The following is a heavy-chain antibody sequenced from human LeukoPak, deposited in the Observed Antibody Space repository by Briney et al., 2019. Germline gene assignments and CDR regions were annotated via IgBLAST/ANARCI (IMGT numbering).Heavy chain of an antibody. D-gene: IGHD4-17*01. CDR1: GLTFSSYG. J-gene: IGHJ4*02. V-gene: IGHV3-30*02. Sequence: GGSLRLSCAASGLTFSSYGMHWVRQAPGKGLEWVAFIRYDGSNKYYADSVKGRFTISRDNSKNTLYLQMNSLRAEDTAVYYCAKDLGYGDYNPSYWGQGTLVTVSS. CDR3: AKDLGYGDYNPSY. CDR2: IRYDGSNK.